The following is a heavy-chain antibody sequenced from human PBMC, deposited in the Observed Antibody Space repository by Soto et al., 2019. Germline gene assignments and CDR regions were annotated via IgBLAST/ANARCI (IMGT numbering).Heavy chain of an antibody. CDR3: AAGGGLPRYY. J-gene: IGHJ4*02. D-gene: IGHD5-12*01. V-gene: IGHV4-30-2*01. Sequence: QLQLQESGSGLVKPSQTLSLTCAVSGGSISSGGYSWSWIRQPPGKGLEWIGYIYHSGSPYYNPYLKSRVTISVDRSKNKFSLKLSSVTAADTAVYYCAAGGGLPRYYWGQGTLVTVSS. CDR2: IYHSGSP. CDR1: GGSISSGGYS.